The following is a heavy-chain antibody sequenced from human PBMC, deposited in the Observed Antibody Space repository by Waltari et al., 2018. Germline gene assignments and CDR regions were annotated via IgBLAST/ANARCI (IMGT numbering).Heavy chain of an antibody. CDR2: INHSGST. J-gene: IGHJ4*02. D-gene: IGHD3-10*01. CDR1: GGSFSGYY. Sequence: QVQLQQWGAGLLKPSETLSLTCAVYGGSFSGYYWSWIRQPPGKGLEWIGEINHSGSTHHNPSRKSRVTISVDTSKNQFSLKLSSVTAAYTAVYYCARGPGNYDGSGSYLYWGQGTLVTVAS. V-gene: IGHV4-34*01. CDR3: ARGPGNYDGSGSYLY.